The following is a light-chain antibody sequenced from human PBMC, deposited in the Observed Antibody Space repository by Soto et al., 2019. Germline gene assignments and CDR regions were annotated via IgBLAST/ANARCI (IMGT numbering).Light chain of an antibody. V-gene: IGLV1-40*01. J-gene: IGLJ1*01. Sequence: QSVLTHPPSVCGAPGQRFTISCTGRSSNIGAGYDVHWYQQLPGTAPKLLIFVNTNRPSGVPDRFSGSKSGNTASLTVSGLQAEDEADHYCSSYRGRYNYVF. CDR1: SSNIGAGYD. CDR2: VNT. CDR3: SSYRGRYNYV.